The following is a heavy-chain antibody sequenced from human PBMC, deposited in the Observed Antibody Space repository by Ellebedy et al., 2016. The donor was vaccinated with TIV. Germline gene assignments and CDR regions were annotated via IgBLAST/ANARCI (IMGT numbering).Heavy chain of an antibody. CDR2: IYYSGIT. V-gene: IGHV4-39*01. Sequence: MPSETLSLTCTVSGGSISSSSYYWGWIRQPPGKGLEWIGSIYYSGITYYNPSLKSRVTISVDTSKNQFSLKLSSVTAADTAVYYCARQGYRGYSYGATYTPFDYWGQGTLVTVSS. D-gene: IGHD5-18*01. J-gene: IGHJ4*02. CDR3: ARQGYRGYSYGATYTPFDY. CDR1: GGSISSSSYY.